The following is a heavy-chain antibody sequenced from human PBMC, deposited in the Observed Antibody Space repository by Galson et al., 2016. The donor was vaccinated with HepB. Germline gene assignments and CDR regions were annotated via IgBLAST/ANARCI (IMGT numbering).Heavy chain of an antibody. V-gene: IGHV4-39*01. Sequence: ETLSLTCTVSGGPISSNRYYWGWIRQPPGKGLEWIGSIFHIGSTYYNASLTSRATISVDTSKSQFSLKLRSLTATDTAGYYCARFGGDWGFWGQGNLVIVSS. CDR1: GGPISSNRYY. CDR3: ARFGGDWGF. D-gene: IGHD2-21*02. J-gene: IGHJ1*01. CDR2: IFHIGST.